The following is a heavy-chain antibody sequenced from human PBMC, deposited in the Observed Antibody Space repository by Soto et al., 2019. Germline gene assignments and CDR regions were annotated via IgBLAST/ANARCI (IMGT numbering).Heavy chain of an antibody. V-gene: IGHV3-15*07. CDR2: IKSKIDGGTT. D-gene: IGHD2-15*01. J-gene: IGHJ4*01. Sequence: EVQLVESGGGLVKPGGSLRLSCAASGFTFSNAWINWVRQAPGKGLEWVGRIKSKIDGGTTDYAAPVKGRFAISRDDSKNIAYMQMNSLKIEDTAVYYCSTDSYIDMPIVLFDYWGHGTLVTVSS. CDR1: GFTFSNAW. CDR3: STDSYIDMPIVLFDY.